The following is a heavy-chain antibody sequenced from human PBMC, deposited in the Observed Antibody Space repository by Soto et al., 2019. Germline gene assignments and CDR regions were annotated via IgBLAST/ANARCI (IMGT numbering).Heavy chain of an antibody. CDR1: GYTLTDLS. Sequence: AAVKVSCKVSGYTLTDLSMPWVLQAPGKGLEWMGGFDPDDGDTGYAQKFQGRVTMTRDISIATAYMESSSLRSDDTAIYYCARMETFGSLNWFDPWGQGTLVTVSS. J-gene: IGHJ5*02. CDR3: ARMETFGSLNWFDP. CDR2: FDPDDGDT. V-gene: IGHV1-24*01. D-gene: IGHD3-16*01.